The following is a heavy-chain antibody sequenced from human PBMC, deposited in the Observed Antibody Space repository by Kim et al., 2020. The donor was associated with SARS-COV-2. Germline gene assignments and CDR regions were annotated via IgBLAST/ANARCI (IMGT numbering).Heavy chain of an antibody. D-gene: IGHD6-19*01. CDR2: IIPIFGTA. J-gene: IGHJ5*02. Sequence: SVKISCKASGGTFSSYAISWVRQAPGQGLEWMGGIIPIFGTANYAQKFQGRVTITADESTSTAYMELSSLRSEDTAVYYCARAHSSGWYVGGNCFDHWGQGTLVTVSS. V-gene: IGHV1-69*13. CDR3: ARAHSSGWYVGGNCFDH. CDR1: GGTFSSYA.